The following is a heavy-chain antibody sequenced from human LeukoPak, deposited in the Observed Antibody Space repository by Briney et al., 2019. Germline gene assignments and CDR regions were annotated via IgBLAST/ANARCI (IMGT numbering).Heavy chain of an antibody. J-gene: IGHJ4*02. V-gene: IGHV3-23*01. CDR2: ISGSGGST. CDR3: AKDFNWNYGYFDY. D-gene: IGHD1-7*01. CDR1: GFTFSSYA. Sequence: GGSLRLSCAASGFTFSSYAMSWVRQAPGKGMEWVSAISGSGGSTYYADSVKGRFTISRDNSKNTQYLQMNSLRAEDTAVYYCAKDFNWNYGYFDYWGQGTLVTVSS.